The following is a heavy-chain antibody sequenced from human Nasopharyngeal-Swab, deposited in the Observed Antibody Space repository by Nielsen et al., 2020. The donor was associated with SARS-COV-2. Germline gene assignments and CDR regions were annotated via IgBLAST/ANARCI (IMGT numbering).Heavy chain of an antibody. Sequence: SETLSLTCAVYGGSFSDNYWSWIRQPPGKGLEWIGEINQSGSTYYNPSLKSRVTISVDTSKKQISLKLSSVTAADTAMYYCARAGGTGGQYYGLDVWGQGTTVTVSS. D-gene: IGHD3-16*01. CDR1: GGSFSDNY. CDR2: INQSGST. V-gene: IGHV4-34*01. CDR3: ARAGGTGGQYYGLDV. J-gene: IGHJ6*02.